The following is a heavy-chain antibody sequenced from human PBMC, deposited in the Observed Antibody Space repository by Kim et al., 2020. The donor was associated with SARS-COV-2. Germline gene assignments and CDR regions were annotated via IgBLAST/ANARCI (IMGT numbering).Heavy chain of an antibody. CDR2: SSPI. CDR3: ASIATGADY. V-gene: IGHV3-48*01. D-gene: IGHD4-17*01. Sequence: SSPIYYQASVKGRFTISRDNAKNSLYLQMNSLRAEDTAVYYCASIATGADYWGQGTLVTVSS. J-gene: IGHJ4*02.